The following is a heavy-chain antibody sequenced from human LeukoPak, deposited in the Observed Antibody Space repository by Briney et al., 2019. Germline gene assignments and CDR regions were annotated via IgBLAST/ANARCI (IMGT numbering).Heavy chain of an antibody. V-gene: IGHV3-74*01. J-gene: IGHJ6*03. CDR2: INSDGSST. D-gene: IGHD3-10*01. CDR3: ARDRRLYYYGSGSPGHMDV. CDR1: GFTFSSYW. Sequence: GGPLRLSCAASGFTFSSYWMHWVRQAPGKGLVWVSRINSDGSSTSYADSVKGRFTISRDNAKNTLYLQMNSLRAEDTAVYYCARDRRLYYYGSGSPGHMDVWGKGTTVTISS.